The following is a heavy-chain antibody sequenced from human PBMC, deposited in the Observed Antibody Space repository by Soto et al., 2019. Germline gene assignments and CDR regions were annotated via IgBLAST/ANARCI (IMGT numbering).Heavy chain of an antibody. J-gene: IGHJ4*02. CDR2: IIPIFGTA. CDR1: GGTFSSYA. V-gene: IGHV1-69*06. CDR3: ARDNKYYDFWSGYFLDY. D-gene: IGHD3-3*01. Sequence: SVKVSCQASGGTFSSYAISWVRQAPGQGLEWMGGIIPIFGTANYAQKFQGRVTITADKYTNTAYMELNSLRSEDTAVYYCARDNKYYDFWSGYFLDYWGQGTRVTVSS.